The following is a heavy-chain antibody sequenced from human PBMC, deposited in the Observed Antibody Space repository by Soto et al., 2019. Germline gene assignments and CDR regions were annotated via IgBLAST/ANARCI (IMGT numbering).Heavy chain of an antibody. CDR2: ISYDGSKK. CDR3: AKNTEESYYGMDV. Sequence: SGGSLRLSCAASGFTFSSYGMHWVRQGPGKGLEWVAFISYDGSKKYYEDSVKGRFTISRDNSKNTLYLQMNSLRAEDTAVYYCAKNTEESYYGMDVWGQGTTVTVSS. D-gene: IGHD3-16*01. CDR1: GFTFSSYG. V-gene: IGHV3-30*18. J-gene: IGHJ6*02.